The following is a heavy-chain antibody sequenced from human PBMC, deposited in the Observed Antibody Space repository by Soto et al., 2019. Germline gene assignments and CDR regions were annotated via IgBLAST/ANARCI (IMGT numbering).Heavy chain of an antibody. CDR3: ARARGEGANPRNQGGLNV. Sequence: QVQLVQSGAEVKNPGASVKVSCEASGYTLNNFFIHWVRQAPGQGLEWMGLLNPSIGTTTYAQKFQGRVXMXRETSTQTVYMELSRLRSEDTAVYFCARARGEGANPRNQGGLNVWGQGTTVTVSS. J-gene: IGHJ6*02. CDR1: GYTLNNFF. CDR2: LNPSIGTT. V-gene: IGHV1-46*02. D-gene: IGHD3-10*01.